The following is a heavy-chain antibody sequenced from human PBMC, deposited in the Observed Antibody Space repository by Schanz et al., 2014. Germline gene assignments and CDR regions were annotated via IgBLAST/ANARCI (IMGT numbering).Heavy chain of an antibody. J-gene: IGHJ5*02. V-gene: IGHV3-74*01. CDR1: GFTFSGFW. Sequence: EVQLVESGGGLVQPGGSLRLSCAASGFTFSGFWMTWVRQAPGKGLEWVSRIKSDGSSTSYADSVKGRFTISRDNAKNTLYLQMNSLRAEDTAVYYCARPALWFGDNCFDPWGQGTLVTVSS. CDR2: IKSDGSST. CDR3: ARPALWFGDNCFDP. D-gene: IGHD3-10*01.